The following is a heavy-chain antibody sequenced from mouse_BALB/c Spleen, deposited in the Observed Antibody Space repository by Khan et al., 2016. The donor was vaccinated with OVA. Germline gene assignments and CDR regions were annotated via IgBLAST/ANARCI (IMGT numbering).Heavy chain of an antibody. Sequence: EVELVESGGGLVKPGGSLKLSCAASGFAFSSYSMSWVRQTPEKRLEWVATITSGGSYTYYPDSVTGRFTISRDNAKHTLYLQMSSLKSEDTAMYYCTRDRNYYGSSFYFDYWGQGTTLTVSS. CDR3: TRDRNYYGSSFYFDY. CDR2: ITSGGSYT. CDR1: GFAFSSYS. D-gene: IGHD1-1*01. V-gene: IGHV5-6-4*01. J-gene: IGHJ2*01.